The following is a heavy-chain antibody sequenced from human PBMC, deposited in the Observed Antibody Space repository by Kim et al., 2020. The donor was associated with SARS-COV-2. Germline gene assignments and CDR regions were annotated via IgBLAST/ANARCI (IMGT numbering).Heavy chain of an antibody. V-gene: IGHV4-34*01. CDR1: GGSFSGYY. CDR3: ARGTATYYYGSGSYRFDP. Sequence: SETLSLTCAVYGGSFSGYYWSWIRQPPGKGLEWIGEINHSGSTNYNPSLKSRVTISVDTSKNQFSLKLSSVTAADTAVYYCARGTATYYYGSGSYRFDPWGQGTLVTVSS. J-gene: IGHJ5*02. D-gene: IGHD3-10*01. CDR2: INHSGST.